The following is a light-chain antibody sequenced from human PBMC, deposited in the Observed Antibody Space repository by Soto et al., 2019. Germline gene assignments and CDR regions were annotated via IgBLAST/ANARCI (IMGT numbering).Light chain of an antibody. CDR1: EDISSY. J-gene: IGKJ5*01. Sequence: IQLTQSPSSLSASVGDRVTFTCRASEDISSYLVWYQQKPGAAPKLLIYAASALHSGVPSRFSGSGSATDFTLTISSLHPEDFAVYFCQQFKNYPLTFGQGTRLQIK. V-gene: IGKV1-9*01. CDR2: AAS. CDR3: QQFKNYPLT.